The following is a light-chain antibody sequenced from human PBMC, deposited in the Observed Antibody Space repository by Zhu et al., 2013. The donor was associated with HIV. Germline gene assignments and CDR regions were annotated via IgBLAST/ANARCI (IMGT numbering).Light chain of an antibody. V-gene: IGKV3D-15*01. CDR1: QSVNGN. J-gene: IGKJ3*01. Sequence: EIALTQSPATLSVSPGERATLSCRASQSVNGNLAWYQQKPGQTLRLLISGASARATGVPARFSGSGSGTEYTLTISSLQSDDFALYYCQQYSDWLPFTFGPWDQTGD. CDR2: GAS. CDR3: QQYSDWLPFT.